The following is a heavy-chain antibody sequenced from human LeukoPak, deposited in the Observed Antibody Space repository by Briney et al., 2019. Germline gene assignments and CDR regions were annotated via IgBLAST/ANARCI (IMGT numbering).Heavy chain of an antibody. Sequence: PSETLSLTCTVSGGSISSYYWSWIRQPPGKGLEWIGYIYYSGSTNYNPSLKSRVTMSVDTSKNQFSLKLSSVTAADTAVYYCARVGSSGWYSYFDYWGQGTLVTVSS. CDR3: ARVGSSGWYSYFDY. J-gene: IGHJ4*02. CDR1: GGSISSYY. D-gene: IGHD6-19*01. V-gene: IGHV4-59*01. CDR2: IYYSGST.